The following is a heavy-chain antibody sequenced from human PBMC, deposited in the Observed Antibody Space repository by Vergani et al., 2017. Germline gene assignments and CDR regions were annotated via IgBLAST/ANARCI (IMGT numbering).Heavy chain of an antibody. CDR3: ARDRGLSSSLGLYYYYGMDV. CDR1: GFTFSSYW. J-gene: IGHJ6*02. Sequence: EVQLVESGGGLVQPGGSLRLSCAASGFTFSSYWMSWVRQAPGKGLEWVANIKQDGSEKYYVDSVKGRFTISRDNAKNSLYLQMNSLRAEDTAVYYCARDRGLSSSLGLYYYYGMDVWGQGTTVTVSS. CDR2: IKQDGSEK. D-gene: IGHD6-6*01. V-gene: IGHV3-7*03.